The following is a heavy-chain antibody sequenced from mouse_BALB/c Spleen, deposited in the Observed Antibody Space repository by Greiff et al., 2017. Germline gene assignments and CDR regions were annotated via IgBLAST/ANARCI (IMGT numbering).Heavy chain of an antibody. CDR1: GYAFTNYL. V-gene: IGHV1-54*01. CDR2: INPGSGGT. Sequence: VQLQESGAELVRPGTSVKVSCKASGYAFTNYLIEWVKQRPGQGLEWIGVINPGSGGTNYNEKFKGKATLTADKSSSTAYMQLSSLTSDDSAVYFCARNSWRGLAYWGQGTLVTVSA. CDR3: ARNSWRGLAY. J-gene: IGHJ3*01.